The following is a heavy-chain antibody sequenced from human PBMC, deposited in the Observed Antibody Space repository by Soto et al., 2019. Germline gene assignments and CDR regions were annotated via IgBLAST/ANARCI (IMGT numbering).Heavy chain of an antibody. V-gene: IGHV3-74*01. J-gene: IGHJ4*02. Sequence: EVQLVESGGGLVQPGGSLRLSCAASGFTFSIYWMHWVRQAPGKGLVWVSRMNMDGSRTSYAAFAKGRFTISRDDAKSTVYLQMSNLRAEDTAVYYCVRGEGDRYDGHGYLGRHWGQGTLVTVSS. D-gene: IGHD3-16*01. CDR2: MNMDGSRT. CDR3: VRGEGDRYDGHGYLGRH. CDR1: GFTFSIYW.